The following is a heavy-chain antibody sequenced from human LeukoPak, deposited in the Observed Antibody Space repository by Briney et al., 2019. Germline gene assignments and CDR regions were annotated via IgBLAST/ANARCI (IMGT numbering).Heavy chain of an antibody. J-gene: IGHJ4*02. Sequence: GGSLRLSCAPSGFTFSSYVMRWVRQAPGKGLERVADISYDGSNKYYADPVKGRFTISRDNSKNTLYLQMNSLRAEDTAVYYCARSDDYGDYFDYWGQGTLVTVPS. D-gene: IGHD4-17*01. V-gene: IGHV3-30*19. CDR3: ARSDDYGDYFDY. CDR1: GFTFSSYV. CDR2: ISYDGSNK.